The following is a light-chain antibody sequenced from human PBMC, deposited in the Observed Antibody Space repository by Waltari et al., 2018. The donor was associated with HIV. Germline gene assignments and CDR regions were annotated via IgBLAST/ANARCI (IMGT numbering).Light chain of an antibody. J-gene: IGLJ2*01. Sequence: QSVLTQTPSASGTPGQRVTISCSGSTSDSGNNYVTWFQQFPGTPPKVLIYKNDQRPSGVSDRFSASKSGTSASLAISGLRTEDESDFYCAAWDDIRSGWIFGGGTKLTVL. CDR1: TSDSGNNY. CDR2: KND. V-gene: IGLV1-47*01. CDR3: AAWDDIRSGWI.